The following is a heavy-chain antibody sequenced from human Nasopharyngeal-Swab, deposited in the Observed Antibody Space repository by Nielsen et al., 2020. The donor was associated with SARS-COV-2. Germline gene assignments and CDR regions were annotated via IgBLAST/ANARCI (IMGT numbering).Heavy chain of an antibody. Sequence: GESLKIPCKGSGYSFSNYWIGWVRQMPGKGLEWMGIIYPGDSDTRKSPSFQGQVTISADKSISTAYLQWSSLKTSDTAMYYCARQYDILTGPFRGAFDIWGQGTMVTVSS. CDR2: IYPGDSDT. J-gene: IGHJ3*02. D-gene: IGHD3-9*01. CDR1: GYSFSNYW. CDR3: ARQYDILTGPFRGAFDI. V-gene: IGHV5-51*01.